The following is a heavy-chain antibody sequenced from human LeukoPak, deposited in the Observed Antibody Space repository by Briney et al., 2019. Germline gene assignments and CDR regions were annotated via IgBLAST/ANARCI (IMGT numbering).Heavy chain of an antibody. D-gene: IGHD3-22*01. J-gene: IGHJ2*01. CDR2: ISSSSSYI. Sequence: GGSLRLSCAASGFTFSDYYMSWIRQAPGKGLEWVSSISSSSSYIYYADSVKGRFTISRDNAKNPLYLQMNSLRAEDTAVYYCARDSRYYYDSSGYYDYWYFDLWGRGTLVTVSS. CDR1: GFTFSDYY. V-gene: IGHV3-11*06. CDR3: ARDSRYYYDSSGYYDYWYFDL.